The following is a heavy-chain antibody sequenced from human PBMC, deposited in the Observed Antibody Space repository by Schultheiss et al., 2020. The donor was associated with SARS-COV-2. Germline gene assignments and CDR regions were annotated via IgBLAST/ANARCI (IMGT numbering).Heavy chain of an antibody. CDR3: ARMNGDSSGDDFWSGYYLMDYYYGMDV. D-gene: IGHD3-3*01. CDR1: GYTFTSYA. V-gene: IGHV1-18*01. CDR2: ISAYNGNT. Sequence: ASVKVSCKASGYTFTSYAMHWVRQAPGQRLEWMGWISAYNGNTNYAQKLQGRVTMTTDTSTSTAYMELRSLRSDDTAVYYCARMNGDSSGDDFWSGYYLMDYYYGMDVWGQGTTVTVSS. J-gene: IGHJ6*02.